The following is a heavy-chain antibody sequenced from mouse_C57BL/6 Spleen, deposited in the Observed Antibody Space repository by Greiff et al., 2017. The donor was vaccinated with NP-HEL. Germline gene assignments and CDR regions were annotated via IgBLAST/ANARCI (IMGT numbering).Heavy chain of an antibody. V-gene: IGHV1-64*01. J-gene: IGHJ2*01. CDR1: GYTFTSYW. Sequence: VQLQQSGAELVKPGASVKLSCKASGYTFTSYWMHWVKQRPGQGLEWIGMIHPNSGSTHYNEKFKRKATMLVDKSSSTAYMQLSSLTSEDSAVYSCARSTYYDYDDYWGQGTTLTVSS. CDR2: IHPNSGST. D-gene: IGHD2-4*01. CDR3: ARSTYYDYDDY.